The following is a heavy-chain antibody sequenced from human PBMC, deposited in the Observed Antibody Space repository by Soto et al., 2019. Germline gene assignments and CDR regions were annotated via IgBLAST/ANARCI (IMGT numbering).Heavy chain of an antibody. V-gene: IGHV3-9*01. CDR1: AFNIPDRA. J-gene: IGHJ4*02. D-gene: IGHD3-16*01. Sequence: VRLVESGGGSVQPGMSLRLSCVGSAFNIPDRAMQWVLQPPGKGLEWVSGIYWNSAMIDYADSVKVRFTISRDHAKTSLYRRRNSLKMEDTACYYCTDDGGGGGLDNCGRGNMGTVSS. CDR3: TDDGGGGGLDN. CDR2: IYWNSAMI.